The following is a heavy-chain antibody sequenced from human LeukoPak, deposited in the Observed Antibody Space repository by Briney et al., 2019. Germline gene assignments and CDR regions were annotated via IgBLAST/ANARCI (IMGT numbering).Heavy chain of an antibody. CDR1: GYTFTSYY. V-gene: IGHV1-46*01. Sequence: ASVKVSCKASGYTFTSYYMHWVRQAPGQGLEWMGLINPGGDNTNYAQNFQGRVTMTRDTSTSTVYMELSSLRSEDTAIYYCARIRDGCNDAYDIWGQGTVVTVPS. CDR2: INPGGDNT. D-gene: IGHD5-24*01. CDR3: ARIRDGCNDAYDI. J-gene: IGHJ3*02.